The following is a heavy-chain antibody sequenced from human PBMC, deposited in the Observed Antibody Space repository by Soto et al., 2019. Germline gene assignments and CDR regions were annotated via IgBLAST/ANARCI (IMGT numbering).Heavy chain of an antibody. CDR2: IYYSGST. D-gene: IGHD3-10*01. CDR1: GGSISSYY. CDR3: ASSIPPWATGGAYYFDY. J-gene: IGHJ4*02. Sequence: SETLSLTCTVSGGSISSYYWSWIRQPPGKGLEWIGYIYYSGSTNYNPSLKSRVTISVDTSKNQFSLKLSSVTAADTAVYYCASSIPPWATGGAYYFDYWGQGTLVTVSS. V-gene: IGHV4-59*01.